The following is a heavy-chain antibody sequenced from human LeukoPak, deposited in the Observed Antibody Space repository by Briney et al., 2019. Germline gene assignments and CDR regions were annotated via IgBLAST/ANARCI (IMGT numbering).Heavy chain of an antibody. D-gene: IGHD2-15*01. J-gene: IGHJ5*02. CDR1: GGSISSGSYY. Sequence: TLSLTCTVSGGSISSGSYYWSWIRQSAGKGLEWIGRIYTSGSTNYNPSLKSRVTISVDTSKNQFSLKLSSVTAADTAVYYCARHTKLNCSGGSCYLGWFDPWGQGTLVTVSS. CDR3: ARHTKLNCSGGSCYLGWFDP. CDR2: IYTSGST. V-gene: IGHV4-61*02.